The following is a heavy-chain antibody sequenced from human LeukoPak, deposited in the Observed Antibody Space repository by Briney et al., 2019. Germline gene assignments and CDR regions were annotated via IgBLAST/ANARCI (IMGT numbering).Heavy chain of an antibody. D-gene: IGHD2-15*01. CDR3: ARGSQYSWWS. CDR1: GGSISSSTHW. V-gene: IGHV4-4*02. Sequence: SETLSLTCAVSGGSISSSTHWWTWVRQPPGEGLEWIGEIYHTGSTNYNPSLKSRVTISVDKSNNQFSLKLNSVTAADTAVYYCARGSQYSWWSWGQATLVTVSS. CDR2: IYHTGST. J-gene: IGHJ5*02.